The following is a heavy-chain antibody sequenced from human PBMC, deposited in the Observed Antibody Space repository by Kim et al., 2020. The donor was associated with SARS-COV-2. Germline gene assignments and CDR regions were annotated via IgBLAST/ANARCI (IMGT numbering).Heavy chain of an antibody. CDR1: GYSFTSYW. D-gene: IGHD5-18*01. CDR2: IDPSDSYT. Sequence: GESLKISCKGSGYSFTSYWISWVRQMPGKGLEWMGRIDPSDSYTNYSPSFQGHVNISADKSIRTAYLKWSSLKASDTAMYYCARHGSDTAMVTVWFDPWGQGTLFTVSS. CDR3: ARHGSDTAMVTVWFDP. J-gene: IGHJ5*02. V-gene: IGHV5-10-1*01.